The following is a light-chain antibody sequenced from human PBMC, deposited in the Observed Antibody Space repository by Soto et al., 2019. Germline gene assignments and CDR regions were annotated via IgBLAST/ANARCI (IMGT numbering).Light chain of an antibody. CDR2: WAS. J-gene: IGKJ1*01. V-gene: IGKV4-1*01. CDR3: QQYYSTSAT. CDR1: QNLLYSSNNKNY. Sequence: DIVMTQSPDSLALSLGERATINCKSSQNLLYSSNNKNYLAWYHQKPGQPPKLLIYWASTRESGVPDRFSGSVSGTDFTLTISGLQAEDVAVYYCQQYYSTSATFGQGTKVEIK.